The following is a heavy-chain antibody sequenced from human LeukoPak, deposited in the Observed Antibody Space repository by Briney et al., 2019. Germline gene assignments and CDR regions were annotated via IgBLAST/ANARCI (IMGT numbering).Heavy chain of an antibody. CDR2: MNPNSGNT. CDR1: GYTFTSYD. D-gene: IGHD3-10*01. CDR3: ARVYGSGVLRVPDAFDI. J-gene: IGHJ3*02. Sequence: ASVKVSCKASGYTFTSYDINWVRQATGQGLEWMGWMNPNSGNTGYAQKFQGRVTMTRNTSISTAYMELSSLRSDDTAVYYCARVYGSGVLRVPDAFDIWGQGTMVTVSS. V-gene: IGHV1-8*01.